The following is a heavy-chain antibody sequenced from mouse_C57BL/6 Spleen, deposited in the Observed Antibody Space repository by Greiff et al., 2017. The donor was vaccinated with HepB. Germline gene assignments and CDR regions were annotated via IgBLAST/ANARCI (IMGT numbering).Heavy chain of an antibody. V-gene: IGHV1-5*01. Sequence: VHVKQSGTVLARPGASVKMSCKTSGYTFTSYWMHWVKQRPGQGLEWIGAIYPGNSDTSYNQKFKGKAKLTAVTSASTAYMELSSLTNEDSAVYYCTPYYYGSSPFAYWGQGTLVTVSA. J-gene: IGHJ3*01. CDR3: TPYYYGSSPFAY. D-gene: IGHD1-1*01. CDR2: IYPGNSDT. CDR1: GYTFTSYW.